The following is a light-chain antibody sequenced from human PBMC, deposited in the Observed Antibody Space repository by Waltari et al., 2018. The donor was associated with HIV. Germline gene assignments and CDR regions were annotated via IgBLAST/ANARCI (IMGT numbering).Light chain of an antibody. V-gene: IGLV1-47*01. Sequence: QSVLTQPPSASGTPGQRVTISYSGSSTPIRHNYVTWYQQLPAPTPKLLIYRNNQRPSGVPDRFSGSKSGTSTSLAISGLRSEDEADYYCAAWDDSLSAPVFGGGTKLTVL. CDR2: RNN. J-gene: IGLJ3*02. CDR1: STPIRHNY. CDR3: AAWDDSLSAPV.